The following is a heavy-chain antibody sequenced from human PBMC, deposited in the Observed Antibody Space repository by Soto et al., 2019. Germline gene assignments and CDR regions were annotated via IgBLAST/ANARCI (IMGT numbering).Heavy chain of an antibody. J-gene: IGHJ4*02. CDR2: ISSSSSYI. D-gene: IGHD5-18*01. CDR1: GFTFSSYS. V-gene: IGHV3-21*01. Sequence: EVQLVESGGGLVKPGGSLRLSCAASGFTFSSYSMNWVRQAPGKGLEWVSSISSSSSYIYYADSVKGRFTISRDNAKNSLYLQMNSLSAEDRAVYYCARDQPGYSYGYGLGYWGQGTLVTVSS. CDR3: ARDQPGYSYGYGLGY.